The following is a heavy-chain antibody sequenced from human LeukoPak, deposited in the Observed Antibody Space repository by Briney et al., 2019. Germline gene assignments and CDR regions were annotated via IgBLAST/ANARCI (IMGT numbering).Heavy chain of an antibody. Sequence: PSETLSLTCTVSGGSINNYYWSWIRQPPGKGLDWIGYIYYSGSTNYNPSLKSRVTISVDTSKNQFSLKLSSVTAADTAVYYCARVPSYASKWYFDHWGQGTLVTVFS. CDR3: ARVPSYASKWYFDH. D-gene: IGHD2-2*01. CDR2: IYYSGST. CDR1: GGSINNYY. J-gene: IGHJ4*02. V-gene: IGHV4-59*01.